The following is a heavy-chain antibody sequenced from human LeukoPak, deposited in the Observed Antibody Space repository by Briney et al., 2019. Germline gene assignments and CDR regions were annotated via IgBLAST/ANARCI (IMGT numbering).Heavy chain of an antibody. V-gene: IGHV3-30*02. CDR1: GFIFSTYG. D-gene: IGHD3-10*01. J-gene: IGHJ4*02. CDR2: MQVDGSHK. Sequence: PGGSLRLSCVASGFIFSTYGIHWVRQAPGKGLEWVAFMQVDGSHKYYADSVRGRFTISEDSSKNTLYLQMDSLRAEDTAMYYCAKGAYGSGTYLDYWGQGTLVTVSS. CDR3: AKGAYGSGTYLDY.